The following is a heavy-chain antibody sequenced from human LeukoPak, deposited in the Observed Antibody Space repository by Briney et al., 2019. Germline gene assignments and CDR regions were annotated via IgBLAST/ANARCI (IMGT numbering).Heavy chain of an antibody. J-gene: IGHJ4*02. CDR1: GFTFSNYA. Sequence: GGSLRLSCAGSGFTFSNYAMTWVRQAPGKGLEWVANIKQDGSEKYYAASVKGRFTISRDNAKNSLYLQMNSLRVEDTAVYYCARGNPFGGYWGQGTLVTVSS. CDR3: ARGNPFGGY. V-gene: IGHV3-7*03. CDR2: IKQDGSEK. D-gene: IGHD3-16*01.